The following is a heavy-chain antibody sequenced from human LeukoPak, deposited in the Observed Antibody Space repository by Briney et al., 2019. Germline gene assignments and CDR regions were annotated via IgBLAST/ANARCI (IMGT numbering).Heavy chain of an antibody. CDR1: GGSISSSSYY. D-gene: IGHD3-10*01. J-gene: IGHJ3*02. CDR2: IYYSGST. CDR3: ARFYYYGSGSYYTLRIADAFDI. Sequence: PSETLSLTCTVSGGSISSSSYYWGWIRQPPGKGLEWIGSIYYSGSTYYNPSLKSRVTISVDTSKNQFSLKLSSVTAADTAVYYCARFYYYGSGSYYTLRIADAFDIWGQGTMVTVSS. V-gene: IGHV4-39*01.